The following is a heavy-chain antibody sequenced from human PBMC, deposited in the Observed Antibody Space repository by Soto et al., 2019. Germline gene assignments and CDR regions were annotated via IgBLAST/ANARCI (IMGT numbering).Heavy chain of an antibody. V-gene: IGHV4-59*08. Sequence: SETLSLTCTLSGGSFSPNYLAWIRQPPGKGLEWLGYSYYAGTTRYNPSLSSRVTLSLETPKSQFSLRVTSVTAAATPIYYSARLGVFSQSVDLWGQATLVTVS. CDR2: SYYAGTT. CDR1: GGSFSPNY. CDR3: ARLGVFSQSVDL. D-gene: IGHD3-16*01. J-gene: IGHJ5*02.